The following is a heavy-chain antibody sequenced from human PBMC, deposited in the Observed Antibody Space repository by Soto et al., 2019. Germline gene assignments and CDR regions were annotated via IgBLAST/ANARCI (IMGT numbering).Heavy chain of an antibody. CDR1: GFTFSSYW. J-gene: IGHJ6*02. D-gene: IGHD3-3*01. CDR2: IKQDGSEK. Sequence: LRLSCAASGFTFSSYWMSWVRQAPGKGLEWVANIKQDGSEKYYVDSVKGRFTISRDNAKNSLYLQMNSLRAEDTAVYYCARDYRTIRGAYYDFWSGYNYYYYYGMDVWGQGTTVTVSS. CDR3: ARDYRTIRGAYYDFWSGYNYYYYYGMDV. V-gene: IGHV3-7*01.